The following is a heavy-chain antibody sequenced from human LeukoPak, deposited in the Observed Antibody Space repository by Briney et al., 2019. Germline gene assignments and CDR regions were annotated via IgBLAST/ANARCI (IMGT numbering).Heavy chain of an antibody. D-gene: IGHD6-13*01. CDR3: ARAKGRRYSSSWYDY. CDR1: GYTFTGYY. Sequence: ASVKVSCKASGYTFTGYYMHWVRQAPGQGLEWMGWINPNSGGTNYAQKLQGRVTMTTDTSTSTAYMELRSLRSDDTAVYYCARAKGRRYSSSWYDYWGQGTLVTVSS. J-gene: IGHJ4*02. CDR2: INPNSGGT. V-gene: IGHV1-2*02.